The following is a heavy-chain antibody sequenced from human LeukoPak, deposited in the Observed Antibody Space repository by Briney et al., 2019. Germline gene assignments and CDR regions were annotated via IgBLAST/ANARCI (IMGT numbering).Heavy chain of an antibody. CDR2: IYYSGST. J-gene: IGHJ5*02. V-gene: IGHV4-59*12. Sequence: NPSETLSLTCTVSGGSISSYYWSWIRQPPGKGLEWIGYIYYSGSTNYNPSLKSRVTISVDTSKNQFSLKLSSVTAADTAVYYCAREYPAMIGRDWFDPWGQGTLVTVSS. CDR1: GGSISSYY. D-gene: IGHD3-22*01. CDR3: AREYPAMIGRDWFDP.